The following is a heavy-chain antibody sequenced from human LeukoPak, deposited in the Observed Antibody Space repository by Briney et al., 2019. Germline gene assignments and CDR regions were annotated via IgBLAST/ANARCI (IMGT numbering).Heavy chain of an antibody. V-gene: IGHV3-30-3*01. CDR3: AKGAVAGRTMYYFDY. CDR1: GFTFSSYA. J-gene: IGHJ4*02. Sequence: GRSLRLSCAASGFTFSSYAMHWVRQAPGKGLEWVAVISYDGSNKYYADSVKGRFTISRDNSKNTLYLQMNSLRAEDTAVYYCAKGAVAGRTMYYFDYWGQGTLVTVSS. CDR2: ISYDGSNK. D-gene: IGHD6-19*01.